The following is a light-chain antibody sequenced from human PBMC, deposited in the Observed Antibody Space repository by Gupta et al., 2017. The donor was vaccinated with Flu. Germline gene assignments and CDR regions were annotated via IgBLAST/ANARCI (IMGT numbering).Light chain of an antibody. J-gene: IGKJ2*01. V-gene: IGKV3-20*01. Sequence: TLSCRASQSIRSSHLAWYYQRPGQTPRLLIYGASSRAAGVPDRFSGSESGTDFTLTISRLEPEDCAVYYCQHYGSSPTFGQGTKLEI. CDR3: QHYGSSPT. CDR2: GAS. CDR1: QSIRSSH.